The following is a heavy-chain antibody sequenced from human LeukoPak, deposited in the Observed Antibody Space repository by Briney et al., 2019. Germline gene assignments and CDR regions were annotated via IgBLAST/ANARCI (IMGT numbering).Heavy chain of an antibody. CDR1: GGSISSYY. Sequence: SVTLSLTCTVSGGSISSYYWSWIRQPAGKGLEWIGRIYTSGSTNYNPSLKSRVTISVDKSKNQFSLKLSSVTAADTAVYYCARGTVAGTSWDYWGQGTLVTVSS. J-gene: IGHJ4*02. CDR2: IYTSGST. V-gene: IGHV4-4*07. CDR3: ARGTVAGTSWDY. D-gene: IGHD6-19*01.